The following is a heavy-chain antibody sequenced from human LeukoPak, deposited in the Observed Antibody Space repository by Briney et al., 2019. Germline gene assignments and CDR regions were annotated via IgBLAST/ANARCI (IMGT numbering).Heavy chain of an antibody. D-gene: IGHD6-13*01. J-gene: IGHJ4*02. V-gene: IGHV3-30*14. CDR3: ARDSRIAAAGNDY. CDR1: GFTFSDYA. CDR2: ASYDGNNK. Sequence: GRSLRLSRVASGFTFSDYAMHWVRQAPGKGLEWVAVASYDGNNKYYADSVKGRFTISRDNSKNTLYLQMNSLRAEDTAVYYCARDSRIAAAGNDYWGQGTLVTVSS.